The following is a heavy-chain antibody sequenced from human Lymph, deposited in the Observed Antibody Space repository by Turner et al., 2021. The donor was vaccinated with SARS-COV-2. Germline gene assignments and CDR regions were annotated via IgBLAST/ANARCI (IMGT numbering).Heavy chain of an antibody. J-gene: IGHJ4*02. CDR3: ARDRDSSGWVDY. Sequence: VQLVVSGGGVVLPGSSLRLSSPGSGFTFSSFVRHWVCQAPGKGLEWVAFNSYDGSDKYYADSVKGRFTYSRDKSKNTLYLQMNSLRAEDTAVYYCARDRDSSGWVDYWGQGTLVTVST. CDR1: GFTFSSFV. CDR2: NSYDGSDK. V-gene: IGHV3-30*04. D-gene: IGHD3-22*01.